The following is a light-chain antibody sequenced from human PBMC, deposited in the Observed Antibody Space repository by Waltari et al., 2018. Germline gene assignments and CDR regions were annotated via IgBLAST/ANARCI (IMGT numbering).Light chain of an antibody. CDR3: QQYYTYPRT. CDR2: ASS. J-gene: IGKJ1*01. CDR1: QNIGRY. Sequence: AIRMTQSPSSFSASKGDRVTITCRANQNIGRYLAWYQQKPGKAPKLLIYASSTLQSGVPSRFSGSGSGTDFTLTISCLQSEDCATYYCQQYYTYPRTFGQGTCVEV. V-gene: IGKV1-8*01.